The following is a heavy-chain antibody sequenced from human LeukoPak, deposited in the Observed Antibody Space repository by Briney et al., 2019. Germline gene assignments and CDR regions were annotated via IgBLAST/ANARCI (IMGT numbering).Heavy chain of an antibody. Sequence: ASVKVSCKASGYTFSSYYMHRVRQAPGQGLEWMGIINPSGGSTSYAQKFQGRVTMTRDTSTSTVYMELSSLRSEDTAVYYCARGGSVIVVVIDFDYWGQGTLVTVSS. V-gene: IGHV1-46*01. J-gene: IGHJ4*02. CDR2: INPSGGST. D-gene: IGHD3-22*01. CDR3: ARGGSVIVVVIDFDY. CDR1: GYTFSSYY.